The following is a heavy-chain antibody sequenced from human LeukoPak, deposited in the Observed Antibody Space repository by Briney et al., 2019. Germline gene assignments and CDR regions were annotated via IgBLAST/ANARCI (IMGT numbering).Heavy chain of an antibody. CDR3: ARAPSSGWYDY. D-gene: IGHD6-19*01. CDR2: ISGNGVST. Sequence: GGSLRLSCAASGFSFSNYAMHWVRQAPGKGLEYVSAISGNGVSTYYANSVKGRLTISRDNSKNTLYLQMGSLRADDMAVYYCARAPSSGWYDYWGQGTLLTLSS. V-gene: IGHV3-64*01. CDR1: GFSFSNYA. J-gene: IGHJ4*02.